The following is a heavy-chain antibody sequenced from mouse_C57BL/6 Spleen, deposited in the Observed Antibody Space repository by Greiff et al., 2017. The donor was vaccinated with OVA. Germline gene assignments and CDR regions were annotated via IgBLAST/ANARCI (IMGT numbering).Heavy chain of an antibody. V-gene: IGHV1-52*01. J-gene: IGHJ1*03. CDR3: ARIAGSNWYFDV. CDR1: GYTFTSYW. Sequence: QVQLQQSGAELVRPGSSVKLSCKASGYTFTSYWMHWVKQRPIQGLEWIGNIDPSDSETHYNQKFKDKATLTVDKSSSTAYMQLSSLTSEDSAVYYCARIAGSNWYFDVWGTGTTVTVSS. D-gene: IGHD1-1*02. CDR2: IDPSDSET.